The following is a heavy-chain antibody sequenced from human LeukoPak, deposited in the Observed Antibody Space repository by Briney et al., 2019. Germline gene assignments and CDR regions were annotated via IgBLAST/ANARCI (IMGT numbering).Heavy chain of an antibody. CDR1: GGSISSGSYY. Sequence: PSQTLSLTCTVSGGSISSGSYYWSWIRQPAWKGLEWIGRIYTSGSTNYNPSLKSRVTISVDTSKNQFSLKLSSVTAADTAVYYCARDWGLYGDYFAYWGQGTLVTVSS. V-gene: IGHV4-61*02. D-gene: IGHD4-17*01. J-gene: IGHJ4*02. CDR2: IYTSGST. CDR3: ARDWGLYGDYFAY.